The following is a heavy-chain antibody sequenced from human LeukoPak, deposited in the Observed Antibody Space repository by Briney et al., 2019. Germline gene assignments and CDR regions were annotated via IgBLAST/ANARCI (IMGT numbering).Heavy chain of an antibody. D-gene: IGHD1-1*01. V-gene: IGHV3-30-3*01. CDR1: GFTFSSYA. CDR2: ISYDGSNK. CDR3: AKELEVNWFDP. J-gene: IGHJ5*02. Sequence: GGSLRLSCAASGFTFSSYAMHWVRQAPGKGLEWVAVISYDGSNKYYADSVKGRFTISRDNSKNTLYLQMNSLRAEDTAVYYCAKELEVNWFDPWGQGTLVTVSS.